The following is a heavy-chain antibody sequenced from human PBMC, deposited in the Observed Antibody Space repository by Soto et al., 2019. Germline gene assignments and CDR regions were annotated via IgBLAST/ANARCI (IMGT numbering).Heavy chain of an antibody. Sequence: QVQLVESGGGVVQPGRSLRLSCAASGFTFSSYGMHWVRQAPGKGLEWVAVISYDGSNKYYADSVKGRFTISRDNSKNTLYLQMNSLRAEDTAVYYCARDSLYCSGGSCYDDYWGQGTLVTVSS. CDR1: GFTFSSYG. CDR3: ARDSLYCSGGSCYDDY. V-gene: IGHV3-30*03. D-gene: IGHD2-15*01. J-gene: IGHJ4*02. CDR2: ISYDGSNK.